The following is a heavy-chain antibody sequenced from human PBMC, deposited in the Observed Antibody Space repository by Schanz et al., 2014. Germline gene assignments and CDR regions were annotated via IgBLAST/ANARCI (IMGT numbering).Heavy chain of an antibody. V-gene: IGHV3-23*01. D-gene: IGHD3-10*01. J-gene: IGHJ3*02. Sequence: EVQLLESGGGLVQPGGSLRLSCLASGFAFSSYGMSWVRQAPGKGLEWLSVISASGGDTYYADSVKGRFTISRDNSKNTLYLQMKSLRAEDTAVYYCAKGRFGELSAFDIWGQGTMVTVSS. CDR3: AKGRFGELSAFDI. CDR1: GFAFSSYG. CDR2: ISASGGDT.